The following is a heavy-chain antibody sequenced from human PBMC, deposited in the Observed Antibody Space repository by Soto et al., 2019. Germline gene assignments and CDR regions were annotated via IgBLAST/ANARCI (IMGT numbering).Heavy chain of an antibody. Sequence: GASVKVSCKASGYTFTSYGISWVRQAPGQGLEWMGWISAYNGNTNYAQKLQGRVTMTTDTSTSTAYMELRSLRSDDTAVYYCARTGYCSSTSCRMYYYYYGMDVWGQGTTVTV. CDR2: ISAYNGNT. D-gene: IGHD2-2*01. CDR1: GYTFTSYG. J-gene: IGHJ6*02. CDR3: ARTGYCSSTSCRMYYYYYGMDV. V-gene: IGHV1-18*01.